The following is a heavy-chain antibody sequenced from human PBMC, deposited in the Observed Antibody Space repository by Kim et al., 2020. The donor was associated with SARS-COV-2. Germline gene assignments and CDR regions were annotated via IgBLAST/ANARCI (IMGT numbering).Heavy chain of an antibody. CDR3: AKPVPDFWSGSYYFDY. CDR1: GFTFSSYA. D-gene: IGHD3-3*01. V-gene: IGHV3-23*01. CDR2: ISGSGGST. J-gene: IGHJ4*02. Sequence: GGSLRLSCAASGFTFSSYAMSWVRQAPGKGLEWVSAISGSGGSTYYAASVKGRFTISRDNSKNTLYLQMNSLRAEDTAVYYCAKPVPDFWSGSYYFDYWGQGTLVTVSS.